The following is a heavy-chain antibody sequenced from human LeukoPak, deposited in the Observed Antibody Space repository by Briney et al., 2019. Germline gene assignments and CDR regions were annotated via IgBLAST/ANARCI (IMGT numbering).Heavy chain of an antibody. D-gene: IGHD2-21*02. V-gene: IGHV3-7*01. J-gene: IGHJ4*02. CDR1: GFTVSSNY. CDR3: AGGDNFDS. CDR2: IKQDGSKI. Sequence: TGGSLRLSCAASGFTVSSNYMSWVRQAPGKGLEWVANIKQDGSKIYYVDSVKGRFTISRDNAKNSLYLQMNSLRAEDTAVYYCAGGDNFDSWGQGTLVTVSS.